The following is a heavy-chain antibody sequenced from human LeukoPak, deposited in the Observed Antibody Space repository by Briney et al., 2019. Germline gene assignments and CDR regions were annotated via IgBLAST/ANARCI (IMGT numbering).Heavy chain of an antibody. Sequence: GGSLRLSCAASGFTFSSYGMHWVRQAPGKGLEWVAVISYDGSNKYYADSVKGRFTISRDNSKNTLYLQMNSLRAEDTAVYYCARGHSGYELALVYWGQGTLVTVSS. CDR1: GFTFSSYG. V-gene: IGHV3-30*03. D-gene: IGHD5-12*01. J-gene: IGHJ4*02. CDR3: ARGHSGYELALVY. CDR2: ISYDGSNK.